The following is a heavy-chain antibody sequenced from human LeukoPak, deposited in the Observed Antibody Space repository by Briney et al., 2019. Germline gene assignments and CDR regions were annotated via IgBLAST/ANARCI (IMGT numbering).Heavy chain of an antibody. CDR3: ARHRGYSYGLDY. Sequence: GGSLRLSCAASGFTVSSNYMSWVRQAPGKGLEWVSVIYSGGSTYYADSVKGRFTISRDNSKNTLYLQMNSLRAEDTAVYYCARHRGYSYGLDYWGQGTLVTVSS. D-gene: IGHD5-18*01. CDR1: GFTVSSNY. J-gene: IGHJ4*02. CDR2: IYSGGST. V-gene: IGHV3-66*04.